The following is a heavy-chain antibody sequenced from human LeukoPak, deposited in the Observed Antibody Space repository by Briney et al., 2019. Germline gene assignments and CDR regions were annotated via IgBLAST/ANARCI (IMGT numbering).Heavy chain of an antibody. J-gene: IGHJ4*02. CDR3: ARGSYDFWSGYYPGYFDY. V-gene: IGHV4-34*01. D-gene: IGHD3-3*01. Sequence: GSLRLSCAASGFAFSSYWMSWIRQPPGKGLEWIGEINHSGSTNYNPSLKSRVTISVDTSKNQFSLKLSSVTAADTAVYYCARGSYDFWSGYYPGYFDYWGQGTLVTVSS. CDR1: GFAFSSYW. CDR2: INHSGST.